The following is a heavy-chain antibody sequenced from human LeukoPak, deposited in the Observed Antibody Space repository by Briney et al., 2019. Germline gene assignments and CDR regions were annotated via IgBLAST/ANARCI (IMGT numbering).Heavy chain of an antibody. CDR3: ARLTAGVVVAAHYVVEAKLYHYFDY. CDR1: VYTFTSYG. CDR2: ISAYNGNT. J-gene: IGHJ4*02. Sequence: ASVKVSCKASVYTFTSYGISWVRQAPGQGLEWMGWISAYNGNTNYAQKLQGRVTMTTDTSTSTAYMELRSLRSDDTAVYYCARLTAGVVVAAHYVVEAKLYHYFDYWGQGTLVTVSS. D-gene: IGHD2-15*01. V-gene: IGHV1-18*01.